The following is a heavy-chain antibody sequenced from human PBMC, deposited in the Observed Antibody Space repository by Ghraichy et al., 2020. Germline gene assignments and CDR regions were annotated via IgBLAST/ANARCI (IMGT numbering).Heavy chain of an antibody. Sequence: SETLSLTCTVSGGSISNYYWSWIRQPPGKGLEWIGYIYYSGSTNYNPSLKSRVTISVDTSKTQLSLKLSSVTAADTAVYYCARLAAAGKGWFDPWGQGTLVTVSS. D-gene: IGHD6-13*01. V-gene: IGHV4-59*08. CDR1: GGSISNYY. J-gene: IGHJ5*02. CDR2: IYYSGST. CDR3: ARLAAAGKGWFDP.